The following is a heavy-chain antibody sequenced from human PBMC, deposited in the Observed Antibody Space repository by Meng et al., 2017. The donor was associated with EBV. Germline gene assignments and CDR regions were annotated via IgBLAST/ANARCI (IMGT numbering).Heavy chain of an antibody. J-gene: IGHJ5*02. CDR1: GGSVNNESYY. CDR3: ARGDYTNYPRWFDP. D-gene: IGHD4-11*01. V-gene: IGHV4-61*01. CDR2: IYYTGST. Sequence: QVQLQESGPGLVKPAETLSLTGTVSGGSVNNESYYWGWIRQPPGKGLEYIGYIYYTGSTNYNSSLKSRVTISLDKSKNQFSLKLTSLTAADTAIYYCARGDYTNYPRWFDPWGQGTMVTVSS.